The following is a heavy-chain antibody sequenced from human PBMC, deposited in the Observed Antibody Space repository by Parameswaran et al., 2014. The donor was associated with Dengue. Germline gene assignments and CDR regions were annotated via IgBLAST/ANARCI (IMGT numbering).Heavy chain of an antibody. CDR2: ISYDGSNK. D-gene: IGHD6-13*01. CDR3: AKDIDGSSWDYYYYGMDV. Sequence: WIRQPQGRAGVVAVISYDGSNKYYADSVKGRFTISRDNSKNTLYLQMNSLRAEDTAVYYCAKDIDGSSWDYYYYGMDVWGQGTTVTVSS. V-gene: IGHV3-30*18. J-gene: IGHJ6*02.